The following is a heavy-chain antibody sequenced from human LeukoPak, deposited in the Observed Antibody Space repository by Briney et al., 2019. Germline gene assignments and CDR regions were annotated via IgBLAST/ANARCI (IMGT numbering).Heavy chain of an antibody. V-gene: IGHV4-34*01. J-gene: IGHJ4*02. Sequence: SETLSLTCAVYGGSFNGYYWSWIRQPPGKGLEWIGEINHSGSTNYNPSLKSRVTISVDTSKNQFSLKLSSVTAADTAVYYCARALKDFWSGYSRAYFDYWGQGTLVTVSS. CDR3: ARALKDFWSGYSRAYFDY. CDR1: GGSFNGYY. CDR2: INHSGST. D-gene: IGHD3-3*01.